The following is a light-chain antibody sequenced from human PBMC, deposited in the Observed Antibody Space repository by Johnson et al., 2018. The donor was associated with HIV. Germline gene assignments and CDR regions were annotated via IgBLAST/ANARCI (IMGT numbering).Light chain of an antibody. CDR1: SSNIENNY. V-gene: IGLV1-51*01. CDR2: DNN. J-gene: IGLJ1*01. Sequence: QPVLTQPPSVSAAPGQKVTISCSGNSSNIENNYVSWYQQLPGTAPKLLIYDNNKRPSRIPDRFSGSKSGTSATLGITGLQTGDEADYYFGTWDTSLIARYVLGTGTKCTVL. CDR3: GTWDTSLIARYV.